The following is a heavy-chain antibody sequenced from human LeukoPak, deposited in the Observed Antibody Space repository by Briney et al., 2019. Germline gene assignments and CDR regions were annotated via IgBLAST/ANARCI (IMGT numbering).Heavy chain of an antibody. CDR3: ARDFGSYRYITYCFDY. D-gene: IGHD3-16*02. Sequence: PGGSLRLSCAASGFTFSSYGMHWVRQAPGKGLEWVAVIWYDGSNKYYADSVKGRFTISRDNSKNTLYLQMNSLRAEDTAVYYCARDFGSYRYITYCFDYWGQGTLVTVSS. J-gene: IGHJ4*02. V-gene: IGHV3-33*01. CDR2: IWYDGSNK. CDR1: GFTFSSYG.